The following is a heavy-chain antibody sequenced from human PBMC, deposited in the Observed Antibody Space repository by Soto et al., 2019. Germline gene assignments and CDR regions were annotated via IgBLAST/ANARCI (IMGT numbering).Heavy chain of an antibody. CDR3: ARDWFGVDY. D-gene: IGHD3-16*01. J-gene: IGHJ4*02. V-gene: IGHV1-18*01. Sequence: ASVKVSCKASGYTFTSYGISWVRQAPGQGLEWVGWINAYNGNTNYAQNLQGRLTMTTDTSTSTAYMELRSLRSDDTAVYYCARDWFGVDYWGQGTLVTVSS. CDR2: INAYNGNT. CDR1: GYTFTSYG.